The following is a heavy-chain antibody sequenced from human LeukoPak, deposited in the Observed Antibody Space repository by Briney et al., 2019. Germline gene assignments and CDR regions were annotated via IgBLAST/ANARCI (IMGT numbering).Heavy chain of an antibody. J-gene: IGHJ4*02. D-gene: IGHD1-26*01. CDR3: PRRDGATGYFDY. CDR1: GGSISSSSYY. CDR2: IYYSGST. Sequence: WETLSLTCTVSGGSISSSSYYWGWIRQPPGKGLEWIGSIYYSGSTYYNPSLKSRVTISVDTSKNQFSLKLSSVTAADTAVYYCPRRDGATGYFDYWGQGTLVTVSS. V-gene: IGHV4-39*01.